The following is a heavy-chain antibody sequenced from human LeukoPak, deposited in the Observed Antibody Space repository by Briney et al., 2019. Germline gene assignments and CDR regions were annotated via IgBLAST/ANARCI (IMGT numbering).Heavy chain of an antibody. CDR3: TRDSAKSFDD. CDR1: GFTFRNYG. D-gene: IGHD4/OR15-4a*01. J-gene: IGHJ4*02. CDR2: IYHDGSYQ. Sequence: GRSLELSCAASGFTFRNYGFHWVRQAPGKGLEWVAVIYHDGSYQFYADSVEGRFTFSRDNSKNTVFLEMNSLRAEDTAMYYCTRDSAKSFDDWGQGTLVTVSS. V-gene: IGHV3-33*01.